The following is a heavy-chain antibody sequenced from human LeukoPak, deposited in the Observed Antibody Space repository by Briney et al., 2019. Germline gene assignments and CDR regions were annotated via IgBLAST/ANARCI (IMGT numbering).Heavy chain of an antibody. CDR3: ASGGDSGSYYYYMDV. CDR2: IRYDGSNK. CDR1: GFTFSSYG. J-gene: IGHJ6*03. V-gene: IGHV3-30*02. D-gene: IGHD1-26*01. Sequence: GGSLRLSCAASGFTFSSYGMHWVRQAPGKGLEWVAFIRYDGSNKYYADSVKGRFTISRDNSKNTLYLQMNSLRAEDTAVYYCASGGDSGSYYYYMDVWGKGTTVTISS.